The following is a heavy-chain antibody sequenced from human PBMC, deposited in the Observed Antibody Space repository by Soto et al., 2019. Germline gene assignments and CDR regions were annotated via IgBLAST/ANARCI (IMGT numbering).Heavy chain of an antibody. Sequence: GSLRLSCAASGFTFSSFAMSWVRQAPGKGLEWVSSISGSGESTYYADSVKGRLSISRDNSKNTLYLQMNSLRAEDTAVYYCAKRREGGYYIFDYWGQGTPVPVSS. CDR3: AKRREGGYYIFDY. CDR2: ISGSGEST. J-gene: IGHJ4*02. V-gene: IGHV3-23*01. CDR1: GFTFSSFA. D-gene: IGHD3-10*01.